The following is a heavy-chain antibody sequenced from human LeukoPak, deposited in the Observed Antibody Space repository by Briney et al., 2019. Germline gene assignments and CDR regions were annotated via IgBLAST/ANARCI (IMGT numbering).Heavy chain of an antibody. CDR2: ISGSDTTT. V-gene: IGHV3-23*01. CDR1: GLTFSNSG. Sequence: GETLRLSCAASGLTFSNSGMSWVRQAPGKGLEWVSYISGSDTTTHYADSVKGRFTISRDNSKNTLYLQMNSLRAEDTAVYYCAKAPRHSSSSYWGQGTLVTVSS. D-gene: IGHD6-6*01. J-gene: IGHJ4*02. CDR3: AKAPRHSSSSY.